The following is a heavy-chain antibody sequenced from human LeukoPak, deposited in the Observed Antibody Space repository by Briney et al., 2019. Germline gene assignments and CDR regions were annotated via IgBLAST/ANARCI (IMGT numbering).Heavy chain of an antibody. CDR1: GGSISSYY. CDR2: IYSSGST. J-gene: IGHJ4*02. D-gene: IGHD6-6*01. Sequence: SETLSLTRSVSGGSISSYYWSWIRQPAGKGLEWVGRIYSSGSTNYNPSLKSRVTMSVDTSKNQFSLKLSSVTAADTAVYYCARDRRSSPGYFDYWGQGTLVTVSS. CDR3: ARDRRSSPGYFDY. V-gene: IGHV4-4*07.